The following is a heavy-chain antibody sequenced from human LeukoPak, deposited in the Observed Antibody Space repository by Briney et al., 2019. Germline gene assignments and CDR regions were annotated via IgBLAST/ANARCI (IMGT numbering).Heavy chain of an antibody. V-gene: IGHV1-69*13. D-gene: IGHD1-26*01. CDR1: GGTFSSYA. CDR3: GRSGVGATNHDY. CDR2: IIPIFGTA. Sequence: ASVKVSCKASGGTFSSYAISWVRQAPGQGLEWMGGIIPIFGTANYAQKFQGRVTITADESTSTAYMELSSLRSEGTAVYYCGRSGVGATNHDYWGQGTLVTVSS. J-gene: IGHJ4*02.